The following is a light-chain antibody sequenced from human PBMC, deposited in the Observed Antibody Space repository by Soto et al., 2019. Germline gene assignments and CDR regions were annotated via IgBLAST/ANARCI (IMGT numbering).Light chain of an antibody. CDR1: QSISSY. J-gene: IGKJ1*01. V-gene: IGKV1-39*01. CDR3: QQSYSTPQT. CDR2: AAS. Sequence: DIQMTQSPSSLSASVGDRVTITCRASQSISSYLNWYQQKPGKAPKLLIYAASSLQSGVPSRFSCSGSGTDFTLTISSRQPEDFATYYCQQSYSTPQTFGQGTKVEIK.